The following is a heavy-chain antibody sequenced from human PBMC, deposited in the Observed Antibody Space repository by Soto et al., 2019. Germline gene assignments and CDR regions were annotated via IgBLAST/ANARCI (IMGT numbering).Heavy chain of an antibody. CDR3: AKDPSNYVWGSYVSY. Sequence: PGGSLRLSCAASVFTFSSYAMSWVRQAPGKGLEWVSAISGSGGSTYYADSVKGRFTISRDNSKNTLYLQMNSLRAEDTAVYYCAKDPSNYVWGSYVSYWGQGTLVTVSS. CDR1: VFTFSSYA. CDR2: ISGSGGST. J-gene: IGHJ4*02. D-gene: IGHD3-16*01. V-gene: IGHV3-23*01.